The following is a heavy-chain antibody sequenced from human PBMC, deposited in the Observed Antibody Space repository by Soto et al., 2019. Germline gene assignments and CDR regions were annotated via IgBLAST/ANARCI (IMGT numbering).Heavy chain of an antibody. CDR2: ISYDGSNK. Sequence: GGSLRLSCAASGFTFSSYGMHWVRQAPGKGLEWVAVISYDGSNKYYADSVKGRFTISRDNSKNTLYLQMNSLRAEDTAVYYCARDLCGNNCYSRYYYYAMDVWGQGTMVTVSS. CDR1: GFTFSSYG. J-gene: IGHJ6*02. CDR3: ARDLCGNNCYSRYYYYAMDV. D-gene: IGHD2-21*02. V-gene: IGHV3-30*03.